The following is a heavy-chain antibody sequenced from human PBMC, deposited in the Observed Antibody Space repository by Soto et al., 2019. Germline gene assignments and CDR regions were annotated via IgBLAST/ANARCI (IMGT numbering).Heavy chain of an antibody. J-gene: IGHJ4*02. CDR2: IYYSGST. CDR1: GGSISSGDYY. D-gene: IGHD6-6*01. Sequence: ASETLSLTCTVPGGSISSGDYYWSWIRQPPGKGLEWIGYIYYSGSTYYNPSLKSRVTTSVDTSKNQFSLKLSSVTAADTAVYYCAVSIGARYFAYLGQGSLVTDYS. V-gene: IGHV4-30-4*01. CDR3: AVSIGARYFAY.